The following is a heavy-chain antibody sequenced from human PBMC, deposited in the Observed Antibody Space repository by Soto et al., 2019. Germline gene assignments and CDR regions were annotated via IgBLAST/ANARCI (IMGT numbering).Heavy chain of an antibody. V-gene: IGHV1-18*01. D-gene: IGHD3-10*01. CDR2: ISAYNGNP. CDR3: ARYYDAVDI. CDR1: GYTFTSYG. Sequence: ASEKVSCKASGYTFTSYGISWVRHAPGQGLEWMGWISAYNGNPNYAPKLQGRVTMTTDTSTSTAYMELRSLRCYDPAVYSCARYYDAVDIWGQAIMVTVSS. J-gene: IGHJ3*02.